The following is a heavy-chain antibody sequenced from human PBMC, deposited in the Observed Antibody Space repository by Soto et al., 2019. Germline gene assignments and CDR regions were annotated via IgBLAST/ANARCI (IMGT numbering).Heavy chain of an antibody. V-gene: IGHV4-30-4*01. CDR1: GGSISSGDYY. Sequence: SETLSLTCTVSGGSISSGDYYWSWIRQPPGKGLEWIGYIYYSGSTYYNPSLKSRVTISVDTSKNHFSLKLTSVTAADTAVYYCARDKITGLFDYWGQGTLVTVS. CDR2: IYYSGST. CDR3: ARDKITGLFDY. D-gene: IGHD2-8*02. J-gene: IGHJ4*02.